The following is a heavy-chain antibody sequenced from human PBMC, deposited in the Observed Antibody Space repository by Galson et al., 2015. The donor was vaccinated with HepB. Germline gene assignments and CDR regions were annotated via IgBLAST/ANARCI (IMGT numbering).Heavy chain of an antibody. CDR2: ISYDGGNK. J-gene: IGHJ4*02. V-gene: IGHV3-30*18. CDR1: GFTFSSYG. CDR3: AKELTWAAAGTPDY. Sequence: LRLSCAASGFTFSSYGMHWVRQAPGKGLEWVAVISYDGGNKYYADSVKGRFTISRDNSKNTLYLQMNSLRAEDTAVYYCAKELTWAAAGTPDYWGQGTLVTVSS. D-gene: IGHD6-13*01.